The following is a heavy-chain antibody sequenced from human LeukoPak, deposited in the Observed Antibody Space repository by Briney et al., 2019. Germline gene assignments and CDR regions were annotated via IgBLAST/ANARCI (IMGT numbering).Heavy chain of an antibody. J-gene: IGHJ3*02. Sequence: GASVKVSCKASGYTFTGYYMHWVRQAPGQGLEWMGWIDPNSGGTNYAQKFQGRVTMTRDTPISTAYMELSRLRSDDTAVYYCAREGLIGGSSRNDAFDIWGQGTMVTVSS. CDR3: AREGLIGGSSRNDAFDI. D-gene: IGHD1-26*01. CDR2: IDPNSGGT. CDR1: GYTFTGYY. V-gene: IGHV1-2*02.